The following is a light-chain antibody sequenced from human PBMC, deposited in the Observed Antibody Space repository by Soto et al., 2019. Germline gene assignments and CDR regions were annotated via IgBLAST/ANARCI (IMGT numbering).Light chain of an antibody. CDR3: CSYAGSYPHVV. CDR1: SSDVGGYNY. Sequence: QSALTQPRSVSGSPGQSVTISCTGTSSDVGGYNYVSWYQQHPGKAPKLMIYDVSKRPSGVPDRFSGSKSGNTASLTISGLQAEDVADYYCCSYAGSYPHVVFGGGTKLTVL. V-gene: IGLV2-11*01. J-gene: IGLJ2*01. CDR2: DVS.